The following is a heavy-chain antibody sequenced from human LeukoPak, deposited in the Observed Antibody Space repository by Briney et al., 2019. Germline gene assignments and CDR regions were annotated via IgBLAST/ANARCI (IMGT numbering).Heavy chain of an antibody. CDR1: GFTFNDYY. V-gene: IGHV3-11*04. CDR2: IGSSGGSI. Sequence: GGSLRLSCAASGFTFNDYYMSWIRQAPGKGLEWISYIGSSGGSINYADSVKGRFTISRDNAKNSLSLQMNSLRAEDTAVYYCVRGRTSGSSWPFDYWGQGTLVTVSS. D-gene: IGHD6-13*01. J-gene: IGHJ4*02. CDR3: VRGRTSGSSWPFDY.